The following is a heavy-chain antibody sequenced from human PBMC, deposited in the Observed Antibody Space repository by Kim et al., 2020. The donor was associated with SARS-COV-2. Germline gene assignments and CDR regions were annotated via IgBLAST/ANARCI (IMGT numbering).Heavy chain of an antibody. CDR2: RSYGGST. CDR3: AIRSQGVASVWAYRMDV. J-gene: IGHJ6*01. Sequence: SETLSLTCTVSGCSISSSSYFWVWIRQHPGKGLEWIATRSYGGSTYYNPSLKSRGTISVDTSKNQFSLSLNSVTAADSAVYYCAIRSQGVASVWAYRMDV. D-gene: IGHD5-12*01. CDR1: GCSISSSSYF. V-gene: IGHV4-39*01.